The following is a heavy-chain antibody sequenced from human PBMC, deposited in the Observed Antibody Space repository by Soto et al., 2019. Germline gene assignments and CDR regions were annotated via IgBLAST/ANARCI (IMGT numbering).Heavy chain of an antibody. CDR3: ARDAGIPSNGMDV. CDR1: GYTFTSHR. V-gene: IGHV1-18*01. Sequence: ASVKVSCKTSGYTFTSHRITWVRQAPGQGLEWMGWITPYNRNTNYAQKFQGRATMTTDTSAHTAYMELRSLRSDDTAMYYCARDAGIPSNGMDVWGQGTAVTVSS. D-gene: IGHD6-13*01. CDR2: ITPYNRNT. J-gene: IGHJ6*02.